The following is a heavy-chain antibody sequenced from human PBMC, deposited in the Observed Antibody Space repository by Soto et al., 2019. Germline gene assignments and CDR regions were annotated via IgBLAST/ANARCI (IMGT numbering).Heavy chain of an antibody. V-gene: IGHV4-4*02. Sequence: SETLSLTCAVSGGSISSTNWWTWVRQPPGKGLEWIGEIYHSGSPTYSPSFRGRATISVDKSNNQFSLRLRSVTAADTAVYYCAREGYSSGYYYYYGMDVWGQGTTVTVSS. J-gene: IGHJ6*02. CDR1: GGSISSTNW. CDR2: IYHSGSP. CDR3: AREGYSSGYYYYYGMDV. D-gene: IGHD3-22*01.